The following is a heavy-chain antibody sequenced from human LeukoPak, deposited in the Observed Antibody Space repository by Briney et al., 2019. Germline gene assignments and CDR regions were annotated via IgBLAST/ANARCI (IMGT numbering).Heavy chain of an antibody. D-gene: IGHD3-22*01. V-gene: IGHV3-64*01. CDR2: ITSNGGST. Sequence: GGSLRLSCAASGFTFSGYTIHWVRQAPGKGLEYVSTITSNGGSTYYANSVKGRFTISRDNSKNTLYLQMGSLRAEDMAVYYRASSHDSSGNDWGQGTLVTVSS. CDR1: GFTFSGYT. J-gene: IGHJ4*02. CDR3: ASSHDSSGND.